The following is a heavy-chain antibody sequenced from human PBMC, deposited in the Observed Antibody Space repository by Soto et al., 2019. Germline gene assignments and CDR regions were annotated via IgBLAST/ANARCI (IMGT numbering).Heavy chain of an antibody. V-gene: IGHV3-23*01. CDR2: ISGSGGST. D-gene: IGHD3-10*01. CDR3: AKDDAYYYGSGSYQDY. CDR1: GFTFSSYA. Sequence: EVQLLESGGGLVQPGGSLRLSCAASGFTFSSYAMSWVRQAPGKGLEWVSAISGSGGSTYYADSVKGRFTISRENSKNTLYLQMTSLRAEDTAVYYCAKDDAYYYGSGSYQDYWGQGTLVTVSS. J-gene: IGHJ4*02.